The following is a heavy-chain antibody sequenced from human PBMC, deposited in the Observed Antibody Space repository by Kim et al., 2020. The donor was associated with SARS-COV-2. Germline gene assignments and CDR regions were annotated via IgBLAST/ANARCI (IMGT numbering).Heavy chain of an antibody. CDR2: IYYSGST. CDR3: ARHVQTSMVRRPRPDY. J-gene: IGHJ4*02. V-gene: IGHV4-39*01. CDR1: GGSISSSSYY. D-gene: IGHD3-10*01. Sequence: SETLSLTCTVSGGSISSSSYYWGWIRQPPGKGLEWIGSIYYSGSTYYNPSLKSRVTISVDTSKNQFSLKLSSVTAADTAVYYCARHVQTSMVRRPRPDYWGQGTLVTVSS.